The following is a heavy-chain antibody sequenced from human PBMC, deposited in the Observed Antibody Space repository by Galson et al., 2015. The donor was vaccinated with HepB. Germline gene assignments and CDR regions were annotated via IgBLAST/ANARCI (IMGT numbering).Heavy chain of an antibody. Sequence: SLRLSCAASGFTFSSYWMNWVRQAPGKGLEWVAHISQDGGSKYYVDSVKGQFTISRDNAKDSVYLQLDSLRAEDTAVYYCARRISLVRGIITKPDYYYGMDVWGQGTTVTVAS. J-gene: IGHJ6*02. D-gene: IGHD3-10*01. V-gene: IGHV3-7*03. CDR2: ISQDGGSK. CDR1: GFTFSSYW. CDR3: ARRISLVRGIITKPDYYYGMDV.